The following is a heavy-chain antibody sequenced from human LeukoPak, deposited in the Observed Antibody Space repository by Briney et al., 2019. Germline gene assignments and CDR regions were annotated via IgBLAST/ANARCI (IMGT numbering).Heavy chain of an antibody. CDR3: ARCPYDLLTGFSKWFFDL. CDR1: GGSINSKSDY. D-gene: IGHD3-9*01. Sequence: SETLSLTCTVSGGSINSKSDYWGWIRQPPGKGLEWIGNVYYSGDTYYNTSLQSRVTISVDTSKSQFSLTLNSVTAADTAVYYCARCPYDLLTGFSKWFFDLWGRGALVTVSS. J-gene: IGHJ2*01. V-gene: IGHV4-39*01. CDR2: VYYSGDT.